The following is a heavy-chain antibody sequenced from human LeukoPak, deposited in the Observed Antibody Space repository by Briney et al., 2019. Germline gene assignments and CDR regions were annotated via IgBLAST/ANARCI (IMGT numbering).Heavy chain of an antibody. CDR3: ARVYSGSYSVDY. Sequence: ASVKVSCKASGYTFTSYAMHWVRQAPGQRLEWMGWINAGNGNTKYSQKFQGRVTITRDTSASTAYMELSSLRSEDTAVYYCARVYSGSYSVDYWGQGTLVTVSS. CDR2: INAGNGNT. CDR1: GYTFTSYA. D-gene: IGHD1-26*01. J-gene: IGHJ4*02. V-gene: IGHV1-3*01.